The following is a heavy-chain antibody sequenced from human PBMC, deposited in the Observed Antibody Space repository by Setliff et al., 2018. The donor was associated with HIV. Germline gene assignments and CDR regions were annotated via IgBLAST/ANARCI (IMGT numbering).Heavy chain of an antibody. CDR2: IYYGGST. D-gene: IGHD6-19*01. CDR1: GGSISSYY. Sequence: SETLSLTCTVSGGSISSYYWSWIRQPAGKGLEWIGRIYYGGSTNYNPSLRSRLTISVDTSKNQFSLKLSSVTAADTAVYYCARHGSIAVAAPGVWGKGTTVTVSS. J-gene: IGHJ6*04. V-gene: IGHV4-59*08. CDR3: ARHGSIAVAAPGV.